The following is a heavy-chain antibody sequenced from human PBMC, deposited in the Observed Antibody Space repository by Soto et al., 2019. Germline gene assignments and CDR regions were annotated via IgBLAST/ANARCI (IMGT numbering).Heavy chain of an antibody. CDR3: ARGTGVTYYYDSSGLDY. CDR2: INHSGST. J-gene: IGHJ4*02. Sequence: SETLSLTCAVYGGSFSGYYWSWIRQPPGKGLEWIGEINHSGSTNYNPSLKSRVTISVDTSKNQFSLNMSSVTAADTAVYYCARGTGVTYYYDSSGLDYWGQGTLVT. D-gene: IGHD3-22*01. V-gene: IGHV4-34*01. CDR1: GGSFSGYY.